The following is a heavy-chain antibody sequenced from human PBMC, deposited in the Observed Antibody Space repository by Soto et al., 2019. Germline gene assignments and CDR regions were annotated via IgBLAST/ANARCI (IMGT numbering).Heavy chain of an antibody. D-gene: IGHD2-2*01. CDR3: ARRYCSSTNCYSFDY. V-gene: IGHV3-21*01. CDR1: GVTVSNFS. Sequence: GGSLRLSCAASGVTVSNFSCNWVRQAPGKGLEWVSSISSSGTYTYYADSVKGRFTISRDNARDSLFLQMNSLRAEDTAAYYCARRYCSSTNCYSFDYWGQGTLVTVSS. J-gene: IGHJ4*02. CDR2: ISSSGTYT.